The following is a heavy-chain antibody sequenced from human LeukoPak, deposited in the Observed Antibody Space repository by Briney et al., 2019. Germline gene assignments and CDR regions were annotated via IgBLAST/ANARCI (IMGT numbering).Heavy chain of an antibody. J-gene: IGHJ5*02. V-gene: IGHV3-30-3*01. Sequence: GGSLRLSCAASGFTFSSYAMHWVRQAPGKGLEWVAVISYDGSNKYYADSVKGRFTISRDNSKNTLYLQMNSLRAEDTAVYYCTTDAGVPYKFDPWGQGTLVTVSS. D-gene: IGHD1-14*01. CDR2: ISYDGSNK. CDR3: TTDAGVPYKFDP. CDR1: GFTFSSYA.